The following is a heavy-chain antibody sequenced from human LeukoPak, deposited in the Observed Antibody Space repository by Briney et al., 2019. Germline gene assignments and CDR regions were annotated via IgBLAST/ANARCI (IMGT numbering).Heavy chain of an antibody. J-gene: IGHJ4*02. CDR3: ARGNSSSWPLDY. Sequence: SQTLSLTCTVSGGSFSSSSFYWSWIRQPAGKGLEWIGRIYTSGSSNYNPSLKSRLTMSVDTSKNQFSLKMSSVTAADTAVYYCARGNSSSWPLDYWGQGTLVTVSS. CDR2: IYTSGSS. V-gene: IGHV4-61*02. D-gene: IGHD6-13*01. CDR1: GGSFSSSSFY.